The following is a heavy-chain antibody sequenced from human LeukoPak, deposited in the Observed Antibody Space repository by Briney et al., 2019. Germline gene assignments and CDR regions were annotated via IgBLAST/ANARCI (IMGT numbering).Heavy chain of an antibody. J-gene: IGHJ5*02. CDR2: IYYSGST. D-gene: IGHD3-10*01. Sequence: SETLSLTCTVSGGSLSSYYRSWIRQSPGKGLEWIGYIYYSGSTDCNPSLKSRVTISIDTSKNQFSLKLRSVTAADTAVYYCARSNYYGSGLDPWGQGTLVTVSS. CDR3: ARSNYYGSGLDP. CDR1: GGSLSSYY. V-gene: IGHV4-59*01.